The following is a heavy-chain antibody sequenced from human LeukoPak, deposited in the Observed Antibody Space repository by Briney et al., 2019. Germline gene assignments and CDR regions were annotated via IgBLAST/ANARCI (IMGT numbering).Heavy chain of an antibody. D-gene: IGHD2/OR15-2a*01. V-gene: IGHV3-66*01. CDR3: ARDDTLQD. CDR1: GFTVSSNY. CDR2: FYSGGGT. Sequence: GGSLRLSCAASGFTVSSNYMSWVRQAPGKGLEWVSSFYSGGGTYYADSVEGRFTISRDNSKNTLYLQMNSLRAEDTAVYYCARDDTLQDWGQGTLVTVSS. J-gene: IGHJ1*01.